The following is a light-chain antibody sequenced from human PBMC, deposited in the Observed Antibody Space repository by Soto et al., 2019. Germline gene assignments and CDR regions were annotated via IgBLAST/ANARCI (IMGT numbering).Light chain of an antibody. J-gene: IGKJ4*01. CDR3: HPGNCFPLT. V-gene: IGKV1-12*01. CDR2: AAS. Sequence: DIQMTQSPSSVSSSVGDRVTITCRASQGISSWLAWYQQKPGKAPKLLIYAASSLQGGVPSRFSGSGSGTDFTLTICCLQPEDLASYYCHPGNCFPLTFGGGTKVEIK. CDR1: QGISSW.